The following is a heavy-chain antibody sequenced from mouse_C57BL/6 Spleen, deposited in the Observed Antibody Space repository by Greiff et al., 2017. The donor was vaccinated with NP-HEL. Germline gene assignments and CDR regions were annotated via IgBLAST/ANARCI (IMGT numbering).Heavy chain of an antibody. CDR1: GYTFTSYW. V-gene: IGHV1-52*01. Sequence: VQLQQPGAELVRPGSSVKLSCKASGYTFTSYWMHWVKQRPIQGLEWIGNIDPSDSETHYNQKFKDKATLTVDKSSSTAYMQLSSLTSEDSAVYDWAREGDYDPAWFAYWGQGTLVTVSA. CDR3: AREGDYDPAWFAY. J-gene: IGHJ3*01. D-gene: IGHD2-4*01. CDR2: IDPSDSET.